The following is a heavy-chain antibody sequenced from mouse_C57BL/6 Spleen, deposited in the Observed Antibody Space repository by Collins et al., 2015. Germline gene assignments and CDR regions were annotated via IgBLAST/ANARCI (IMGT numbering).Heavy chain of an antibody. J-gene: IGHJ4*01. CDR3: ARWGNWVGGYAMDN. D-gene: IGHD4-1*01. CDR2: FNPNNGGS. CDR1: GYTFTRYW. V-gene: IGHV1-53*01. Sequence: QVQLQQFGTELVKPGASVMLSCKASGYTFTRYWMHWVKQRPGLGLEWIRNFNPNNGGSNYNEKFKRKATLTVDKPSNTAYMHLSSLTSEDSAVYYCARWGNWVGGYAMDNWGQGTSVIVSS.